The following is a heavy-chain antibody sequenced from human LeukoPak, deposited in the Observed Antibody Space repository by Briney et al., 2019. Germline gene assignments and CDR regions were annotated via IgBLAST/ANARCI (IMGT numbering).Heavy chain of an antibody. CDR1: GFTFSNYA. J-gene: IGHJ5*02. CDR3: ARAKVAAAGTVDWFDP. CDR2: ISSSSSYI. V-gene: IGHV3-21*03. D-gene: IGHD6-13*01. Sequence: GGSLRLSCAASGFTFSNYAMSWVRQAPGEGLEWVSSISSSSSYIYYADSVKGRFTISRDNAKNSLYLQMNSLRAEDVAVCYGARAKVAAAGTVDWFDPWGQGTLVTVSS.